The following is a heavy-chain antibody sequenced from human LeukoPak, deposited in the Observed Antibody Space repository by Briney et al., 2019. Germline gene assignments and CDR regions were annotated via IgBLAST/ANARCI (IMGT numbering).Heavy chain of an antibody. D-gene: IGHD3-10*01. J-gene: IGHJ4*02. Sequence: GGSLRLSCAASGFTLRTCAMSWARQAPGKGLEWVSGISGTTIRTFYADSVMGRFTISRGSSQSTLFLQMNSLRAEDTAVYYCAKHHGCSNYAHFDSWGPGILVTVSS. CDR2: ISGTTIRT. CDR3: AKHHGCSNYAHFDS. CDR1: GFTLRTCA. V-gene: IGHV3-23*01.